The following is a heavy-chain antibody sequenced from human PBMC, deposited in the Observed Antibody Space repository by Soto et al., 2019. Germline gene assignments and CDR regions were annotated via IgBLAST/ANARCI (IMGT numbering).Heavy chain of an antibody. J-gene: IGHJ4*02. CDR2: ISYDGSNK. Sequence: QVQLVESGGGVVQPGRSLRLSCAASGFTFSSYGMHWVRQAPGKGLEWVAVISYDGSNKYYADSVKGRFTISRDNSKNTLYLQMNSLRAEDTDVYYCAKDLGIQLWSFDYWGQGPLVTVSS. V-gene: IGHV3-30*18. CDR1: GFTFSSYG. D-gene: IGHD5-18*01. CDR3: AKDLGIQLWSFDY.